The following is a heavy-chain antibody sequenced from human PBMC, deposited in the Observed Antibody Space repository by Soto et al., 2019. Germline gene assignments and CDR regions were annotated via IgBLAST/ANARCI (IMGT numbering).Heavy chain of an antibody. CDR2: IIPIFGTA. Sequence: SVKVSCKASGGTFISYAISWVRQAPGQGLEWMGGIIPIFGTANYAQKFQGRVTITADESTSTAYMELSSLRSEDTAVYYCARGQFGELSNYYYGMDVWGQGTTVTVSS. V-gene: IGHV1-69*13. CDR3: ARGQFGELSNYYYGMDV. D-gene: IGHD3-10*01. J-gene: IGHJ6*02. CDR1: GGTFISYA.